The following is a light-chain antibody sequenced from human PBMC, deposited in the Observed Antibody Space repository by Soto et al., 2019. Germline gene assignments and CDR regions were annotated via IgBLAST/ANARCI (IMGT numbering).Light chain of an antibody. J-gene: IGLJ3*02. CDR2: STN. CDR3: VLYMGSGFWV. Sequence: VVTQEPSFSVSPGGTVTLTCGLSSGSVSTSYYPSWYQQTPGQAPRTLIYSTNTRSSGVPDRFSGSILGNKAALTITGAQADDESDYYCVLYMGSGFWVFGGGTKVTVL. CDR1: SGSVSTSYY. V-gene: IGLV8-61*01.